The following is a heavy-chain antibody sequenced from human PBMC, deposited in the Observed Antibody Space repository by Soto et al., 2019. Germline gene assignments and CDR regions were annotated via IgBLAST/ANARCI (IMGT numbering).Heavy chain of an antibody. CDR3: AREGYSNYESFFHYFDY. CDR2: TYYRSKWYN. Sequence: SQTLSLTCAISGDSVSSNSAAWNWVRQSPSRGLEWLGRTYYRSKWYNDYAVSVKSRITINPDTSKNQFSLQLNSVTPEDTAVYYCAREGYSNYESFFHYFDYWGQGTLVTVSS. V-gene: IGHV6-1*01. D-gene: IGHD4-4*01. CDR1: GDSVSSNSAA. J-gene: IGHJ4*02.